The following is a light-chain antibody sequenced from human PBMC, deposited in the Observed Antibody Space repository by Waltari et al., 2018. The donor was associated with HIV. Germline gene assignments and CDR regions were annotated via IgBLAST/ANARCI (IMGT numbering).Light chain of an antibody. J-gene: IGLJ2*01. V-gene: IGLV2-11*01. Sequence: QSALTQPRSVSGSPGQSVTISCVGTSNDIGAYNYVSWYQQHPGKAPKVMIYDVNNRPSGVPDRFSCSKSGYTASLTISGLQAEDEADYYCCSYAGSRVIFGGGTKLTVL. CDR2: DVN. CDR1: SNDIGAYNY. CDR3: CSYAGSRVI.